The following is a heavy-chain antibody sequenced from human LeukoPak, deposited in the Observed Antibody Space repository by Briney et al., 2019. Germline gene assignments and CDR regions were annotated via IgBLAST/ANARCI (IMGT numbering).Heavy chain of an antibody. CDR2: INPNSGGT. CDR3: VRTQDASYDILTGYYRDTYYYYGMDV. J-gene: IGHJ6*02. Sequence: ASVKVSCKASGYTFTSYGISWVRQSPGQGLEWMGWINPNSGGTNYAQKFQGRVTMTRDTSISTAYMELSRLRSDDTAVYYCVRTQDASYDILTGYYRDTYYYYGMDVWGQGTTVTVSS. V-gene: IGHV1-2*02. CDR1: GYTFTSYG. D-gene: IGHD3-9*01.